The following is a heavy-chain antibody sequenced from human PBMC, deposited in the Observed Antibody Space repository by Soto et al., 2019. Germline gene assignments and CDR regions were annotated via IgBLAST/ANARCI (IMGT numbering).Heavy chain of an antibody. J-gene: IGHJ5*02. CDR2: VYATGTT. Sequence: SETLSLTCSVSGGSISKFYWSWIRKTAGKGLEWMGRVYATGTTDYNPSLRSRVAMSVDISKKTFSLRLTSVTAADTGVYYCVRDGSKTLRDWFDPWGQGKLVTVSS. CDR3: VRDGSKTLRDWFDP. CDR1: GGSISKFY. D-gene: IGHD4-17*01. V-gene: IGHV4-4*07.